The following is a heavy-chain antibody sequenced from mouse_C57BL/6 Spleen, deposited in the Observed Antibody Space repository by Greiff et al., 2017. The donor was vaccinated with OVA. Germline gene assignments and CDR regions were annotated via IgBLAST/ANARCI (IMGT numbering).Heavy chain of an antibody. CDR2: IDPENGDT. Sequence: VQLKQSGAELVRPGASVKLSCTASGFNIKDDYMHWVKQRPEQGLEWIGWIDPENGDTEYASQFQGKATITADTSSNTAYLQLSSLTSEDTAVYYCTRDYYSNFLDYWGQGTTLTVSS. J-gene: IGHJ2*01. CDR3: TRDYYSNFLDY. D-gene: IGHD2-5*01. V-gene: IGHV14-4*01. CDR1: GFNIKDDY.